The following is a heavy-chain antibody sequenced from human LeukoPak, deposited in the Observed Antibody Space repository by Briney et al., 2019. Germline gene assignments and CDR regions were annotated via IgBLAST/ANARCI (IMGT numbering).Heavy chain of an antibody. Sequence: PGGSLRLSCAASGFTFSNYWMNWVRQAPGKGLECVASIKEDGSEKYYADSVKGRFTISRDNSKNTLYLQMNSLRAEDTAVYYCAKASPNSGSYFDYWGQGTLVTVSS. V-gene: IGHV3-7*02. CDR1: GFTFSNYW. CDR2: IKEDGSEK. CDR3: AKASPNSGSYFDY. D-gene: IGHD1-26*01. J-gene: IGHJ4*02.